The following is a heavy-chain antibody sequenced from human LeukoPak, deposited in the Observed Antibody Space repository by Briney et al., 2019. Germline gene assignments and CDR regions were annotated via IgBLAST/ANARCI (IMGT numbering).Heavy chain of an antibody. CDR1: GFIFSSYA. V-gene: IGHV3-30*04. D-gene: IGHD4-17*01. CDR2: ISYDGSNK. J-gene: IGHJ4*02. CDR3: AREGPLRTYGDYGLGIDY. Sequence: PGGSLRLSCAASGFIFSSYAMHWVRQAPGKGLEWVAVISYDGSNKYFADSVKGRFTISRDNSKNTLYLQMNSLRAEDTAVYYCAREGPLRTYGDYGLGIDYWGQGTLVTVSS.